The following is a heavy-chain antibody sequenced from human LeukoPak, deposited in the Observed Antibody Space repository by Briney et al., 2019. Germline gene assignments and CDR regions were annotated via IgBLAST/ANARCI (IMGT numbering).Heavy chain of an antibody. Sequence: SETLSLTCTVSGGSISSYYWSWIRQPPGKGLEWIGYIYYSGSTNYNPSLKSRVTIPVDTSKNQFSLKLSSVTAADTAVYYCARHGYGSGSYSNYFDYWGQGTLVTVSS. CDR3: ARHGYGSGSYSNYFDY. J-gene: IGHJ4*02. CDR1: GGSISSYY. D-gene: IGHD3-10*01. CDR2: IYYSGST. V-gene: IGHV4-59*08.